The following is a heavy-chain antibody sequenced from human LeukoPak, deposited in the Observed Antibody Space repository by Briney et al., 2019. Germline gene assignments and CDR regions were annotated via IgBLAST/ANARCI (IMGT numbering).Heavy chain of an antibody. V-gene: IGHV3-21*01. D-gene: IGHD2-2*01. CDR3: ARSFGDCSSTSCLYFDY. CDR1: GFTFSSYS. J-gene: IGHJ4*02. Sequence: GGSLRLSRAASGFTFSSYSMNWVRQAPGKGLEWVSSISSSSSYIYYADSVKGRFTISRDNAKNSLYLQMNSLRAEDTAVYYCARSFGDCSSTSCLYFDYWGQGTLVTVSS. CDR2: ISSSSSYI.